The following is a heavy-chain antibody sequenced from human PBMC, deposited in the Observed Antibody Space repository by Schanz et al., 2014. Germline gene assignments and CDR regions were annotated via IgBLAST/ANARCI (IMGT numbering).Heavy chain of an antibody. CDR2: LTGSGGGT. Sequence: EVQLLESGGHLVQPGGSLRLSCVASGFTFSTYAMSWVRQAPGKGPEWVSSLTGSGGGTYYADSVRGRFAISRDNSKNTLYLQMNGLRAEDTAVFYCARDGAELYYFDDWGQGTLVTVSS. V-gene: IGHV3-23*01. CDR1: GFTFSTYA. D-gene: IGHD1-1*01. CDR3: ARDGAELYYFDD. J-gene: IGHJ4*02.